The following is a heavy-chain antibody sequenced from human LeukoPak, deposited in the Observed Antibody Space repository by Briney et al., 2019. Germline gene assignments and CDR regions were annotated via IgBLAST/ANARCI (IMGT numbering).Heavy chain of an antibody. CDR3: ARGKWLPREIDY. J-gene: IGHJ4*02. D-gene: IGHD5-24*01. CDR1: GDSISSYY. Sequence: SETLSLTCTVSGDSISSYYWSWIRQPPGKGLEWVGYIYYSGSTNYNPSLKSRVTISVDTSKNQFSLKLSSVTAADTAVYYCARGKWLPREIDYWGQGTLVTVSS. CDR2: IYYSGST. V-gene: IGHV4-59*01.